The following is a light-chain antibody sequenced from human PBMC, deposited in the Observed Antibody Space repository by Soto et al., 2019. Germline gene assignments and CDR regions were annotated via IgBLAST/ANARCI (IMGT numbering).Light chain of an antibody. Sequence: QSVLTQPPSASGTPGQRVTISCPGSSSNIGSNYVYWYQQLPGTAPKLLIYRNNQRPSGVPDRFSGSKSGTSASLAISGLRSEDEADYYCAAWDDSLSGHVVFGGGTKLTV. J-gene: IGLJ2*01. CDR3: AAWDDSLSGHVV. V-gene: IGLV1-47*01. CDR2: RNN. CDR1: SSNIGSNY.